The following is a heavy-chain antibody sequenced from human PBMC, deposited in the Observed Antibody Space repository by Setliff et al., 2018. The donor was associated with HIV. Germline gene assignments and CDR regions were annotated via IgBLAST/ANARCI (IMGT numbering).Heavy chain of an antibody. CDR2: MDYSGTA. D-gene: IGHD3-3*01. J-gene: IGHJ4*02. CDR1: GGSLGSHY. V-gene: IGHV4-59*11. CDR3: ARRGTEWLDFDY. Sequence: PSETLSLTCSVSGGSLGSHYWSWVRQPPGQGLEWIGSMDYSGTANYNPSLKSRVTISVDKSKNQFSLKLSSVTAADTAVYYCARRGTEWLDFDYWGQGTLVTVSS.